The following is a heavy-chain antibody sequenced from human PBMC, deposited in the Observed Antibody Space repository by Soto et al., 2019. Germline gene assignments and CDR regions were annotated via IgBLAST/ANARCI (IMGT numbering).Heavy chain of an antibody. CDR1: GFTFSSYA. J-gene: IGHJ4*02. CDR3: AKSQSMIVYYLAY. V-gene: IGHV3-23*01. CDR2: ISGSGGNT. Sequence: RGSLRLSCSSSGFTFSSYAMSRVRQAPGKGLEWVSAISGSGGNTYYAASVKGRFTISRENSKNTLYLQMNSLRADDTPLYYCAKSQSMIVYYLAYVAPGPLVTVSS. D-gene: IGHD3-22*01.